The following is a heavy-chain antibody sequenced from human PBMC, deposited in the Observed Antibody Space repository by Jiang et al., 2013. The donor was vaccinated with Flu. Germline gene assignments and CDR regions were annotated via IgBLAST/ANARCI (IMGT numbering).Heavy chain of an antibody. D-gene: IGHD6-19*01. CDR1: GFTFSSYS. Sequence: QLVESGGGLVKPGGSLRLSCAASGFTFSSYSMNWVRQAPGKGLEWVSCIGSSSIYIYYADSVKGRFTISRDNAKNSLYLQMDSLRVEDTAVYYCAPTEATYSSGWYEDGYWGQGTLVTVSS. J-gene: IGHJ4*02. CDR3: APTEATYSSGWYEDGY. V-gene: IGHV3-21*01. CDR2: IGSSSIYI.